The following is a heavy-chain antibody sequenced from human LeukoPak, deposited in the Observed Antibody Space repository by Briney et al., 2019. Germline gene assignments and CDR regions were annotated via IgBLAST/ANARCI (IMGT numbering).Heavy chain of an antibody. J-gene: IGHJ4*02. V-gene: IGHV3-11*01. CDR3: ARDLRSSTVTTAFDY. D-gene: IGHD4-17*01. Sequence: GGSLRLSCTASGFIFNDYYMSWIRQTPGKGLEWLSYISRTDNTIYYRDSVKGRFTISRDNANNHLHLQMDNLRAEDTAVYFCARDLRSSTVTTAFDYWRQGTLVTVSS. CDR2: ISRTDNTI. CDR1: GFIFNDYY.